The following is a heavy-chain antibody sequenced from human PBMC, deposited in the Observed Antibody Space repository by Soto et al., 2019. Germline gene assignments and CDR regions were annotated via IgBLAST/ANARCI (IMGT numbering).Heavy chain of an antibody. J-gene: IGHJ4*02. CDR2: IYSGGST. CDR1: GFTVSSNY. D-gene: IGHD6-6*01. Sequence: PGGSLRLSCAASGFTVSSNYMSWVRQAPGKGLEWVSVIYSGGSTYYADSVKGRFTISRHNSKNTLYLQMNSLRAEDTAVYYCGIVAARTLPPAFDYWGQGTLVTVSS. CDR3: GIVAARTLPPAFDY. V-gene: IGHV3-53*04.